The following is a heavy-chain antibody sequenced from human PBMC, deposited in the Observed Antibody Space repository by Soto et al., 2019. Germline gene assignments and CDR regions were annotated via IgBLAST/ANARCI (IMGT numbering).Heavy chain of an antibody. Sequence: QVQLVQSGAEVKKPGSSVKVSCKASGGTFSSYTISWVRQAPGQGLEWMGRSIPILGIANYAQKFQGRVTITADKSTSTAYMELSSLRSEDTAVYYCARVAPGYYYDSSGYRAFDIWGQGTMVTVSS. V-gene: IGHV1-69*02. CDR3: ARVAPGYYYDSSGYRAFDI. CDR2: SIPILGIA. CDR1: GGTFSSYT. D-gene: IGHD3-22*01. J-gene: IGHJ3*02.